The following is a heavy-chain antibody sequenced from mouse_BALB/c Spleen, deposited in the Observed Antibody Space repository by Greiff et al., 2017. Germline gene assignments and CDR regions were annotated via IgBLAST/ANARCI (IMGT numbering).Heavy chain of an antibody. D-gene: IGHD2-3*01. CDR1: GFTFSDYY. V-gene: IGHV5-4*02. J-gene: IGHJ4*01. Sequence: EVQRVASGGGLVKPGGSLKLSCAASGFTFSDYYMYWVRQTPEKRLEWVATISDGGSYTYYPDSVKGRFTISRDNAKNNLYLQMSSLKSEDTAMYYCARGENLSDAMDYWGQGTSVTVSS. CDR3: ARGENLSDAMDY. CDR2: ISDGGSYT.